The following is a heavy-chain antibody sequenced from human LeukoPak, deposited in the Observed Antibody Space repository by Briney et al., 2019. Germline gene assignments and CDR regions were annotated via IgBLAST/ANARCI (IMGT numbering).Heavy chain of an antibody. D-gene: IGHD4/OR15-4a*01. J-gene: IGHJ4*02. Sequence: GGSLRLSCAASGFTFDDYAMHWVRQAPGKGLEWDSGISWNSGSIGYADSVKGRFTISRDNSKNTLYLQMNSLRAEDTAVYYXXXXAGAYSHPYDYWGQGTLVTVSS. CDR3: XXXAGAYSHPYDY. CDR1: GFTFDDYA. V-gene: IGHV3-9*01. CDR2: ISWNSGSI.